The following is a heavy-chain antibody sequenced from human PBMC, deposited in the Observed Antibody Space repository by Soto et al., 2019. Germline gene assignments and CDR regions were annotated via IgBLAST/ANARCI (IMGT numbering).Heavy chain of an antibody. V-gene: IGHV3-30-3*01. Sequence: LRLSCAASGFAASSYSVDGVRQVPGKRLEWVAAMSFDGNSKYSADSAKRRFTNSRDTYKNTWSLEMESLGVEDSGLYHSTRGRSMIANDNFQYWGQGTQVTVSS. CDR3: TRGRSMIANDNFQY. J-gene: IGHJ4*02. CDR1: GFAASSYS. CDR2: MSFDGNSK. D-gene: IGHD2-21*01.